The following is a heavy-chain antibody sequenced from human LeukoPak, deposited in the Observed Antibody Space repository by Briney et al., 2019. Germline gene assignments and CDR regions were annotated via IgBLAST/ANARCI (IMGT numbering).Heavy chain of an antibody. CDR3: ARTYSSGWYGLYYYYGMDV. V-gene: IGHV1-8*01. Sequence: ASVKVSCKASGYTFTSYDVNWVRQATGQGLEWMGWMNPNSGNTGYAQKFQGRVTMTRNTSISTAYMELSSLRSEDTAVYYCARTYSSGWYGLYYYYGMDVWAKGPRSPSP. D-gene: IGHD6-19*01. CDR1: GYTFTSYD. CDR2: MNPNSGNT. J-gene: IGHJ6*02.